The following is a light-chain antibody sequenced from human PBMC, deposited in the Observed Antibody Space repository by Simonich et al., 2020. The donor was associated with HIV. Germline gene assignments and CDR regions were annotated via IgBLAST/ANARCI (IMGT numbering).Light chain of an antibody. V-gene: IGLV2-14*02. CDR2: EDN. Sequence: QSALPQPASVSGSPGQSITLPCTGPSSDFGSYNLVPWYQQHPGKAPKLMIYEDNKRPSGVSNRFSGSKSGNTASLTISGLQAEDEADYYCSSYTSSSTWVFGGGTKLTVL. CDR1: SSDFGSYNL. CDR3: SSYTSSSTWV. J-gene: IGLJ3*02.